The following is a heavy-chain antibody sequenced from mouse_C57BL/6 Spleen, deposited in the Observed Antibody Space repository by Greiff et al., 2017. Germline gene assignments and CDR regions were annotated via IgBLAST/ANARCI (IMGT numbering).Heavy chain of an antibody. D-gene: IGHD4-1*01. CDR2: IRNKANGYTT. V-gene: IGHV7-3*01. J-gene: IGHJ4*01. Sequence: EVKLMESGGGLVQPGGSLSLSCAASGFTFTDYYMSWVRQPPGKALEWLGFIRNKANGYTTEYSASVKGRFTISRDNSQSILYLQMNALRAEDSATYYCARSPSPLGEDAMDYWGQGTSVTVSS. CDR3: ARSPSPLGEDAMDY. CDR1: GFTFTDYY.